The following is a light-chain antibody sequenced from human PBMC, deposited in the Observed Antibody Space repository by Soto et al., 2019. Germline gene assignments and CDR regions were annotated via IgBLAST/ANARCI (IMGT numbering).Light chain of an antibody. CDR1: STDVGVYNA. J-gene: IGLJ1*01. CDR2: EVT. V-gene: IGLV2-14*01. Sequence: QSALSQPASVSGSPGQTITISCTVGSTDVGVYNAVSWYQHHPGTPPKLIIYEVTHRPSGVSDRFSASKSGNTASLTISGLQAEDEADYYCNSFRVSHLYVFGTGTKVTVL. CDR3: NSFRVSHLYV.